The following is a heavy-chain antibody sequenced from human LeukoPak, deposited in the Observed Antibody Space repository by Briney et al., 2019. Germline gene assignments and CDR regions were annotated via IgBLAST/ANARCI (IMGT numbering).Heavy chain of an antibody. CDR1: GGSFSGYY. D-gene: IGHD5-18*01. V-gene: IGHV4-34*01. J-gene: IGHJ4*02. Sequence: PSETLSLTCAVYGGSFSGYYWSWIRQPPGKGLEWIGEINHSGSTNYNPSLKSRVTISVDTSKNQFSLKLSSVTAADTAVYYCATSRGYSSYYFDYWGQGTLVTVSS. CDR3: ATSRGYSSYYFDY. CDR2: INHSGST.